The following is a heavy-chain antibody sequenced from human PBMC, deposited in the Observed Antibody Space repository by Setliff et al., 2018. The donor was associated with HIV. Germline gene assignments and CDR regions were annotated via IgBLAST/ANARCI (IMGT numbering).Heavy chain of an antibody. CDR2: INPHSGST. Sequence: GASVKVSCKASGYTLTGYYMHWVRLAPGLGLEWMGWINPHSGSTDFAQRFQGRITMTRDTSINTVYMDLSRLTSDDTGIYYCARGGALSVFFFPNWLDPWGQGTLVTVSS. D-gene: IGHD3-3*01. V-gene: IGHV1-2*02. J-gene: IGHJ5*02. CDR1: GYTLTGYY. CDR3: ARGGALSVFFFPNWLDP.